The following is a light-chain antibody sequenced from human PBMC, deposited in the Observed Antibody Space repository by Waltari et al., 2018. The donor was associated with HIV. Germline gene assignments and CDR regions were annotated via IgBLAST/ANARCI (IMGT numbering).Light chain of an antibody. Sequence: SYVLTQSPSSPSAAGKTARITREGETLRSKRVPYYQQKAGHATGLVIYYDNDQPTGITARFSGFNSGNRGTLTISGVEAGDEADYYCQVWDSSSNHVVFGGGTKLTAL. CDR3: QVWDSSSNHVV. V-gene: IGLV3-21*04. J-gene: IGLJ3*02. CDR2: YDN. CDR1: TLRSKR.